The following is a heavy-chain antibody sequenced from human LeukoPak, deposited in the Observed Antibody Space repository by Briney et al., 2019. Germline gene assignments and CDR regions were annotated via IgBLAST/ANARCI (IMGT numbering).Heavy chain of an antibody. J-gene: IGHJ4*02. V-gene: IGHV3-74*01. CDR3: ARDRLHYGEYEKTFDY. D-gene: IGHD4-17*01. Sequence: GGSLRLSCAASGFTFSSYWMHWVRQAPGKGLVWVSRISPEGSTTSYADSVKGRFTISRDNAKKSLYLQMNSLRAEDSAVYYCARDRLHYGEYEKTFDYWGQGTLVTVSS. CDR2: ISPEGSTT. CDR1: GFTFSSYW.